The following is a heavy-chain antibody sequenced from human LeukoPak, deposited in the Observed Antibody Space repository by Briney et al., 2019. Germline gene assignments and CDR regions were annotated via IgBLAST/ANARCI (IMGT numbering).Heavy chain of an antibody. CDR3: ARGGSGSYFDY. D-gene: IGHD1-26*01. J-gene: IGHJ4*02. V-gene: IGHV3-30*04. CDR1: GFTFSSYA. CDR2: ISYDGSNK. Sequence: GGSLRLSCAASGFTFSSYAMHWVRQAPGKGLEWVAVISYDGSNKYYADSVKGRFTISRDNSKNTLYLQMNSLRAEDTAVYYCARGGSGSYFDYWGQGTLVTVSS.